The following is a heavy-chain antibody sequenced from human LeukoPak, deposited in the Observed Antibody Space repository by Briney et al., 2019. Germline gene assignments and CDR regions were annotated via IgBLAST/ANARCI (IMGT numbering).Heavy chain of an antibody. V-gene: IGHV3-21*01. CDR2: ISSSSSYI. CDR1: GFTFSSYS. D-gene: IGHD5-12*01. J-gene: IGHJ6*03. Sequence: GGSLRLSCAASGFTFSSYSMNWVRQAPGEGLEWVSSISSSSSYIYYADSVKGRFTISRDNAKNSLYLQMNSLRAEDTAVYYCARLTGYSGYDFGGYYMDVWGKGTTVTVSS. CDR3: ARLTGYSGYDFGGYYMDV.